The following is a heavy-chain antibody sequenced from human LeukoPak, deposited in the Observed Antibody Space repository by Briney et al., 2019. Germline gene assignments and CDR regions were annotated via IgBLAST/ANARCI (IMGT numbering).Heavy chain of an antibody. J-gene: IGHJ3*02. D-gene: IGHD5-18*01. CDR2: IKQDGSET. Sequence: GGSLRLSCTASGFTFSNYWMSWVRQTPEKGLEWVANIKQDGSETVYVDSVKGRFTISRDNAKSSMYLQMNSLRAEDTAVYFCARVVYRYGYAFDIWGQGTVVTVSS. CDR1: GFTFSNYW. V-gene: IGHV3-7*02. CDR3: ARVVYRYGYAFDI.